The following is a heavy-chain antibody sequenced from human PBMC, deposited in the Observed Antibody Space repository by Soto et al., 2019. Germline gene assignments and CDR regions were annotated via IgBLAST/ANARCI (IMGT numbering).Heavy chain of an antibody. CDR1: GFTLTSAD. CDR3: AADWSNRPFDF. D-gene: IGHD3-3*01. J-gene: IGHJ4*02. V-gene: IGHV1-58*01. CDR2: IVGGSGST. Sequence: QMQLMQSGPEVKKPGTSVKVSCKASGFTLTSADVQWVRQTRGQRLEWIGWIVGGSGSTNYAQQFQGRLAITRDMSTSTVSMELSSLRSEDTAVYYCAADWSNRPFDFWGQGTLVTVSS.